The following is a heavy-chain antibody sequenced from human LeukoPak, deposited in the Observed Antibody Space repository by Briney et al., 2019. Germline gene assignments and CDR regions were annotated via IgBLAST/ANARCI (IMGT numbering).Heavy chain of an antibody. CDR1: GNSFGDYY. CDR2: IYTSGST. Sequence: PSETLSLTCTVSGNSFGDYYWSWIRQPAGKGLEWIGRIYTSGSTTYNPSLKSRVTMSVDTSKNQFSLKLSSVTAADTAVYYCARDVGYYGSGSYYQRDYYDTMWGQGTLVTVSS. D-gene: IGHD3-10*01. V-gene: IGHV4-4*07. J-gene: IGHJ4*02. CDR3: ARDVGYYGSGSYYQRDYYDTM.